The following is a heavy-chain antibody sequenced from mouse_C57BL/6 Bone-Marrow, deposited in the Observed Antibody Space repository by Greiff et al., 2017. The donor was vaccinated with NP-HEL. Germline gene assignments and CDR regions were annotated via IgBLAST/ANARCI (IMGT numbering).Heavy chain of an antibody. CDR2: INPGSGGT. Sequence: QVQLQQSGAELVRPGTSVKVSCKASGYAFTNYLIEWVKQRPGQGLEWIGVINPGSGGTKYNEKFKGKATLTADKSSSTAYMQLSSLTSEDSAVYFCARGYGSSYWSYEDYWGQGTSVTVSS. J-gene: IGHJ4*01. D-gene: IGHD1-1*01. V-gene: IGHV1-54*01. CDR1: GYAFTNYL. CDR3: ARGYGSSYWSYEDY.